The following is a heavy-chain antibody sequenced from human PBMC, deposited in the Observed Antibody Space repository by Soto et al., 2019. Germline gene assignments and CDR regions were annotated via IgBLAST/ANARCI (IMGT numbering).Heavy chain of an antibody. Sequence: QVQLVESGGGVVQPGRSLRLSCAASGFTFSSYAMHWVRQAPGKGLEWVAVISYDGSNKYYADSVKGRFTISRDNSKNTLHLQMNSLRAEDTAVYYCARDRYSSGWYPFDYWGQGTLVTVSS. CDR3: ARDRYSSGWYPFDY. CDR2: ISYDGSNK. J-gene: IGHJ4*02. V-gene: IGHV3-30-3*01. CDR1: GFTFSSYA. D-gene: IGHD6-19*01.